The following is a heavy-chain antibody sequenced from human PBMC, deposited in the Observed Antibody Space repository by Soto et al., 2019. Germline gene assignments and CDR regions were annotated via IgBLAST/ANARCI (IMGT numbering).Heavy chain of an antibody. V-gene: IGHV1-3*01. CDR3: ARDLLLSGIAAAGTLLRYYYYYYMAV. Sequence: ASVKVSCKASGYTFTSYAMHWVRQAPGQRLEWMGWINAGNGNTKYSQKFQGRVTITRDTSASTAYMELSSLRSEDTAVYYCARDLLLSGIAAAGTLLRYYYYYYMAVWGKGT. D-gene: IGHD6-13*01. CDR2: INAGNGNT. J-gene: IGHJ6*03. CDR1: GYTFTSYA.